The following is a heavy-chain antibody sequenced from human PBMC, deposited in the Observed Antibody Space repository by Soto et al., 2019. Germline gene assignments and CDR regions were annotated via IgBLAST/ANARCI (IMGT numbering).Heavy chain of an antibody. CDR2: IIPIFGTA. CDR1: GGTFSSYA. J-gene: IGHJ4*02. D-gene: IGHD3-22*01. V-gene: IGHV1-69*13. CDR3: ASNYYDSSGYYPFDY. Sequence: GASVKVSCKASGGTFSSYAISWVRQAPGQGLEWMGGIIPIFGTANYAQKFQGRVTITADESTSTAYMELSSLRSEDTAVYYCASNYYDSSGYYPFDYWRQGTLVTVSS.